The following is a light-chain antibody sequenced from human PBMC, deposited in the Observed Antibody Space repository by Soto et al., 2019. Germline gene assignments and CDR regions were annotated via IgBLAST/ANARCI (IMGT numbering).Light chain of an antibody. CDR1: QSISSW. CDR2: KAS. Sequence: DLPMTQSPSTLSASVGDRVTITCRASQSISSWLAWYQQKPGKAPKLLIYKASSLESGAPSRFSGSGSGTEFTLAISSLQPDDFASYYCQQYNSYSRTFGQGTKVEIK. J-gene: IGKJ1*01. CDR3: QQYNSYSRT. V-gene: IGKV1-5*03.